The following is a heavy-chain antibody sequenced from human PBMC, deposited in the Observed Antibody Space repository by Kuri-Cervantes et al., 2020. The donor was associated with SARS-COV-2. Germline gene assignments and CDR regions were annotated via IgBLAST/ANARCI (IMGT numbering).Heavy chain of an antibody. V-gene: IGHV3-21*01. D-gene: IGHD7-27*01. CDR2: ISGSRSYI. CDR3: AKVLTAGAFDY. CDR1: GFTFSKYT. Sequence: GESLKISCVASGFTFSKYTMNWVRQAPGKALEWVSSISGSRSYIYYADSVKGRFTISRDHSRDTLFLQMDGLRPEDTAVYYCAKVLTAGAFDYWGQGTLVTVSS. J-gene: IGHJ4*02.